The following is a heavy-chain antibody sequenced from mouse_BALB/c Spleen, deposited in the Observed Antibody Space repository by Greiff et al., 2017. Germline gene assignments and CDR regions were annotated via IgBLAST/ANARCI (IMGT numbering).Heavy chain of an antibody. Sequence: EVKLMESGGGLVQPGGSRKLSCAASGFTFSSFGMHWVRQAPEKGLEWVAYISSGSSTIYYADTVKGRFTISRDNPKNTLFLQMTSLRSEDTAMYYCARREYGNYEAYWGQGTLVTVSA. CDR1: GFTFSSFG. V-gene: IGHV5-17*02. CDR2: ISSGSSTI. CDR3: ARREYGNYEAY. D-gene: IGHD2-10*02. J-gene: IGHJ3*01.